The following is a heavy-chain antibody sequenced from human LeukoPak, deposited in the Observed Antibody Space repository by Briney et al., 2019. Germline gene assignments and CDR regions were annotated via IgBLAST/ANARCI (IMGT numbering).Heavy chain of an antibody. Sequence: PSQTLSLTCAVSGGSISSGGYSRSWIRQPPGKGLEWIGYIYHSGSTYYNPSLKSRVTISVDRSKNQFSLKLSSVTAADTAVYYCARGAQMVRGIYYFDYWGQGTLVTVSS. J-gene: IGHJ4*02. CDR1: GGSISSGGYS. D-gene: IGHD3-10*01. CDR2: IYHSGST. CDR3: ARGAQMVRGIYYFDY. V-gene: IGHV4-30-2*01.